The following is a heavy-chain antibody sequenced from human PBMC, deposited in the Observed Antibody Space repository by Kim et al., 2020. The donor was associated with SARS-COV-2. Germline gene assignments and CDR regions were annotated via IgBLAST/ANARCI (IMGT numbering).Heavy chain of an antibody. V-gene: IGHV4-31*03. CDR3: ARDSGRWTPSYYFDY. J-gene: IGHJ4*01. CDR2: ICFSGSP. Sequence: SETLSLTCTVSGGSVNSGDYYWSWIRQFPGKGLEWIGSICFSGSPYYNPSLRSRLSMSGDSSNNQFSLKLSSVPAPDTAIYYCARDSGRWTPSYYFDY. CDR1: GGSVNSGDYY. D-gene: IGHD6-25*01.